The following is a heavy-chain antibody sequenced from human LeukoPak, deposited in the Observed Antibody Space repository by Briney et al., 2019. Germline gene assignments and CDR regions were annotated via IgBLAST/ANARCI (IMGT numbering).Heavy chain of an antibody. D-gene: IGHD3-16*02. J-gene: IGHJ4*02. CDR3: ARDGPGYYDYVWGSYRPKVIFDY. Sequence: GGSLRLSCAASGFTFSSYWMSWVRQAPGKGLEWVAVIWYDGSNKYYADSVKGRFTISRDNSKNTLYLQMNSLRAEDTAVYYCARDGPGYYDYVWGSYRPKVIFDYWGQGTLVTVSS. CDR2: IWYDGSNK. V-gene: IGHV3-33*08. CDR1: GFTFSSYW.